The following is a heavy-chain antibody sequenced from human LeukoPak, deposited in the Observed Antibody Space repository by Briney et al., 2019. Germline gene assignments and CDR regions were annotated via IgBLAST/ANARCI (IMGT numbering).Heavy chain of an antibody. CDR2: ISYDGSNK. J-gene: IGHJ4*02. CDR1: GFTFSSYG. Sequence: GGSLRLSCAASGFTFSSYGMHWVRQAPGKGLEWVAVISYDGSNKYYADSVKGRFTISRDNSKNTLYLQMNSLRAEDTAVYYCAKRQIYGSGSGVDHWGQGTLVTVSS. V-gene: IGHV3-30*18. CDR3: AKRQIYGSGSGVDH. D-gene: IGHD3-10*01.